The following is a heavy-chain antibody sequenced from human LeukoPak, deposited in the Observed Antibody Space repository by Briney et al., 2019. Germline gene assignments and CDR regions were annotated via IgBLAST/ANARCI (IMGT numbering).Heavy chain of an antibody. V-gene: IGHV4-59*01. J-gene: IGHJ4*02. D-gene: IGHD1-26*01. Sequence: SETLSLTCTVSGDSISSNYWSWIRQPPGKGLEWSGYSYDSERTKYNPSLKRRVTISVDTSKNQITLNLSSLTAAHTAVYYCARGTWELSLDYCGQGTLVTVSS. CDR1: GDSISSNY. CDR3: ARGTWELSLDY. CDR2: SYDSERT.